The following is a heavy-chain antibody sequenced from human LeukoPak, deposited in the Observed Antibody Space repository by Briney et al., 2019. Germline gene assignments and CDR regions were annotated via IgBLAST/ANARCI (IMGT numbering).Heavy chain of an antibody. Sequence: ASVKVSCKASGYTFTSYDINWVRQATGQGLEWMGWMNPNSGNTGYAQKFQGRVTITRNTSISTAYMELSSLRSEDTAVYYCARGLLPPYYFDYWGQGTLVTVSS. V-gene: IGHV1-8*03. CDR2: MNPNSGNT. CDR3: ARGLLPPYYFDY. CDR1: GYTFTSYD. J-gene: IGHJ4*02. D-gene: IGHD2-15*01.